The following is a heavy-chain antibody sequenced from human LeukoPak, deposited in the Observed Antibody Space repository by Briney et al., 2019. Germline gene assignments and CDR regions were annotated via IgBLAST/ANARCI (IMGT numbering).Heavy chain of an antibody. CDR2: IKQDGSEK. V-gene: IGHV3-7*01. CDR3: AREGDSGYDR. Sequence: GGSLRLSCAASGFTVSSNYMSWVRQAPGKGLEWVANIKQDGSEKYYVDSVKGRFTISRDNAKNSLYLQMNSLRAEDTAVYYCAREGDSGYDRWGQGTLVTVSS. CDR1: GFTVSSNY. J-gene: IGHJ4*02. D-gene: IGHD5-12*01.